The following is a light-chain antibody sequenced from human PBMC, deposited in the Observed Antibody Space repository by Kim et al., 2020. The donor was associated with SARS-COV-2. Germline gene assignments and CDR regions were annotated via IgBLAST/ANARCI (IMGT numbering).Light chain of an antibody. CDR3: ASHGGYDYV. CDR1: RGDFGSYKC. CDR2: EVT. Sequence: QSALTQPPSASGSPGQSVAISCSGTRGDFGSYKCVSWYQQHPGKSPKLIIYEVTKRPSGVPDRFSGSMSGNTASLTVSGLQAEDEADYYCASHGGYDYVFGTGTKVTVL. J-gene: IGLJ1*01. V-gene: IGLV2-8*01.